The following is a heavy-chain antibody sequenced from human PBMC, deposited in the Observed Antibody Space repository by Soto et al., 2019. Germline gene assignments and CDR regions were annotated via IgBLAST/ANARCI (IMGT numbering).Heavy chain of an antibody. CDR1: GFSLTTRGVG. V-gene: IGHV2-5*02. D-gene: IGHD3-16*01. J-gene: IGHJ5*02. CDR3: AHIPNYYQYDWFDP. CDR2: IYWDDDK. Sequence: HITLKESGPTLVKPTQTLTLTCTFSGFSLTTRGVGVGWIRQPPGQALECLALIYWDDDKRYSTSLQSRLSITKDTSKNQVVLTMTNVDPVDTATYYCAHIPNYYQYDWFDPWGQGTLVSVSS.